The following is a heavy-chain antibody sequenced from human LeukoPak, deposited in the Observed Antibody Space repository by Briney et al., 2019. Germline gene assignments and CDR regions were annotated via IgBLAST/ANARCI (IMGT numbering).Heavy chain of an antibody. CDR1: GFTFSSYA. CDR2: ISYDGSNK. CDR3: ARGLADCSSTSCYWTWFDP. D-gene: IGHD2-2*01. V-gene: IGHV3-30*04. J-gene: IGHJ5*02. Sequence: GGSLRLSCAASGFTFSSYAMHWVRQAPGKGLEWVAVISYDGSNKYYADSVKGRFTISRDNSKNTLYLQMNSLRAEDTAVYYCARGLADCSSTSCYWTWFDPWGQGTLVTVSS.